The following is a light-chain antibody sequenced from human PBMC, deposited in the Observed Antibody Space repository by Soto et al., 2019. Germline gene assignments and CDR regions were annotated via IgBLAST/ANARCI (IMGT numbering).Light chain of an antibody. CDR1: SNDIGGYNY. CDR2: EVT. Sequence: QSVLTQPASVSGSPGQSITISCTGTSNDIGGYNYVSWYQQYPGKAPKLIIFEVTNRPSGVSDRFSASKSGNTASLTISGLQAEDEAEYYCCSHTGSVTWVFGGGTKLTVL. V-gene: IGLV2-14*01. CDR3: CSHTGSVTWV. J-gene: IGLJ3*02.